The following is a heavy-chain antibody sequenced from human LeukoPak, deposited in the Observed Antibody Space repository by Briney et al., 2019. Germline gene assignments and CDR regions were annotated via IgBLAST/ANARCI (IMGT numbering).Heavy chain of an antibody. Sequence: SQTLSLTCTVSGGSISSGSYYWSWIRQPAGKGLEWIGRIYTSGSTNYNPSLKSRVTISVDTSKNQFSLKLSSVTAADTAVYYCARGPKTYYDFWSGYATVGYWGQGTLVTVSS. D-gene: IGHD3-3*01. CDR3: ARGPKTYYDFWSGYATVGY. CDR1: GGSISSGSYY. V-gene: IGHV4-61*02. CDR2: IYTSGST. J-gene: IGHJ4*02.